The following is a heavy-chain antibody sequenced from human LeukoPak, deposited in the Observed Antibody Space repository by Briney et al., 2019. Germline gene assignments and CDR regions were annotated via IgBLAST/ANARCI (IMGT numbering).Heavy chain of an antibody. V-gene: IGHV5-51*01. CDR3: ARHAPLYSSSGYYMDV. J-gene: IGHJ6*03. CDR2: IYPGDSDT. CDR1: GYSFTSYW. Sequence: RHGESLKISCKGSGYSFTSYWIGWVRQMPGKGLEWMGIIYPGDSDTRYSPSFQGQVTISADKSTRTAYLQWRSLKASDTAMYYCARHAPLYSSSGYYMDVWGKGTTVTVSS. D-gene: IGHD6-6*01.